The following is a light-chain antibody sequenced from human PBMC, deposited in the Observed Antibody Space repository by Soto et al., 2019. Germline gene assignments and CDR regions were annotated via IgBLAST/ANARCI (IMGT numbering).Light chain of an antibody. J-gene: IGKJ4*01. CDR1: QSISIN. V-gene: IGKV3D-15*02. Sequence: EIVMTQSRATLSVSPGERAILSCRASQSISINLAWYQQKPGQAPRLLIYDASNRATGIPARFSGSGSGTDFTLTISRLEPEDFAVYYCQQYGYSPTFGGGTKVDIK. CDR2: DAS. CDR3: QQYGYSPT.